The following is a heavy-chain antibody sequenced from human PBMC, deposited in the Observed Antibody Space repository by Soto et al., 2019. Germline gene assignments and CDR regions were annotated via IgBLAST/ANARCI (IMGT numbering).Heavy chain of an antibody. Sequence: QLLESGGGLVQPGGSLRLSCAASGFTFSNYAMYWVRLAPWKGLEWVSTIVSSGGGTYYAGSVKGRFTISRDNSKSTLYLQMNSVGAEDTAVYFCASTVTGRSGDPSAFDYWGQGTLVAVSS. CDR2: IVSSGGGT. D-gene: IGHD4-17*01. CDR3: ASTVTGRSGDPSAFDY. J-gene: IGHJ4*02. V-gene: IGHV3-23*01. CDR1: GFTFSNYA.